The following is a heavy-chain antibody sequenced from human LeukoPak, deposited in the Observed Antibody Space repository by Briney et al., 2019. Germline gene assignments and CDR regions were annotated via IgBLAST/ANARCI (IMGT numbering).Heavy chain of an antibody. D-gene: IGHD1-26*01. J-gene: IGHJ4*02. Sequence: GASVRVSCRASGYTFTGYYMHWVRQAPGQGLEWMGWINPNSGATNYAQKFQGRVTMTRDTSISTAYMELSRLTSDDMAVYYCSRGELEGPDFDYWGQGTLDTVSS. CDR2: INPNSGAT. CDR3: SRGELEGPDFDY. V-gene: IGHV1-2*02. CDR1: GYTFTGYY.